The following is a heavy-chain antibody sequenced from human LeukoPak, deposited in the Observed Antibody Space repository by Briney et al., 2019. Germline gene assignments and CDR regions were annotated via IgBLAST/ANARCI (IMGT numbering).Heavy chain of an antibody. J-gene: IGHJ6*03. Sequence: GASVKVACKASGYTFTSYDINWVRQATGHGLEWMGWMNPNSGNTGYAQKFQGRVTMTRNTSISTAYMELSSLRSEDTALYDCAVAATPNYYYYYYMDVWGKGTTVTVSS. CDR3: AVAATPNYYYYYYMDV. CDR1: GYTFTSYD. CDR2: MNPNSGNT. V-gene: IGHV1-8*01. D-gene: IGHD2-15*01.